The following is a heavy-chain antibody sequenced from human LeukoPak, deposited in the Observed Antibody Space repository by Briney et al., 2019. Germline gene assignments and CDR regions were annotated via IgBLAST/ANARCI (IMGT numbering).Heavy chain of an antibody. J-gene: IGHJ4*02. Sequence: ASVKVSCKASGYTFTSYGISWVRQAPGQGLEWMGWISAYSGNTNYAQKLQGRVTMTTDTSTSTAYMELRSLRSDDTAVYYCATSRGYGDQYRYDYWGQGTLVTVSS. CDR2: ISAYSGNT. V-gene: IGHV1-18*01. CDR3: ATSRGYGDQYRYDY. D-gene: IGHD4-17*01. CDR1: GYTFTSYG.